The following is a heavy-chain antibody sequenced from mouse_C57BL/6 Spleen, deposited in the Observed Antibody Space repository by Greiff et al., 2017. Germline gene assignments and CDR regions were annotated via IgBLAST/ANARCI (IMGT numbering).Heavy chain of an antibody. CDR1: GYTFTDYY. V-gene: IGHV1-76*01. D-gene: IGHD2-4*01. J-gene: IGHJ2*01. CDR2: IYSGSGNT. CDR3: ARGENYDRDFDY. Sequence: VQRVESGAELVRPGASVKLSCKASGYTFTDYYINWVKQRPGQGLEWVARIYSGSGNTYYNEKFKGKATLTAEKSSSTAYMQLSSLTSEDSAVYFCARGENYDRDFDYWGQGTTLTVSS.